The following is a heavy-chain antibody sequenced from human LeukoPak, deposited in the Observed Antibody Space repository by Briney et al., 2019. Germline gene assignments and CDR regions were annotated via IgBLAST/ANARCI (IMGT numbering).Heavy chain of an antibody. D-gene: IGHD3-10*01. Sequence: GGSLRLSCAASGFTVSSNYMSWVRQAPGKGLEWVSVIYSGGSTYYADSVKGRFTISRDNSKNTLYLQMNSLRAEDTAVYYCARDHLWFGYRDYFDYWGQGTLVTVSS. CDR3: ARDHLWFGYRDYFDY. J-gene: IGHJ4*02. V-gene: IGHV3-53*05. CDR2: IYSGGST. CDR1: GFTVSSNY.